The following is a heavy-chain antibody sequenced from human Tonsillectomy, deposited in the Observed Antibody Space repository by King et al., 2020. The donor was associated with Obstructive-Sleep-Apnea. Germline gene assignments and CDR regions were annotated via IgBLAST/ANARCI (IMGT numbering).Heavy chain of an antibody. CDR3: ARGGGYYYDSSGYPPADAFDI. V-gene: IGHV4-34*01. CDR1: GGSFSDYY. J-gene: IGHJ3*02. CDR2: INHSGST. D-gene: IGHD3-22*01. Sequence: VQLQQWGAGLLNPSETLSLTCAVYGGSFSDYYWSWIRQPPGEGLEWLGKINHSGSTNYNPSLKSRVTISVDTSKNQFSLKLSSATAADTAVYYCARGGGYYYDSSGYPPADAFDIWGQGTMVTVSS.